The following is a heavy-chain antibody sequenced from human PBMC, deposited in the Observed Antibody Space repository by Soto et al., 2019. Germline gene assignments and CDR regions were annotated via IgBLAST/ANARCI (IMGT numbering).Heavy chain of an antibody. J-gene: IGHJ6*02. CDR2: TYYRSKWIH. CDR1: GDSVSSSSAA. Sequence: SQTLSLTCDISGDSVSSSSAAWNWIRQSPSRGLEWLGRTYYRSKWIHEYTVSMESRITIDPDTSKNQFSLHIYSVTPEDTAVYYCAGVVWFRGMDVWGQGTTVTVSS. CDR3: AGVVWFRGMDV. D-gene: IGHD3-16*01. V-gene: IGHV6-1*01.